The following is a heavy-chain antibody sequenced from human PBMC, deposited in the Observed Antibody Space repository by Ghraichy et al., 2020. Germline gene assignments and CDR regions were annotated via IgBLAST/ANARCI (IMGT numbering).Heavy chain of an antibody. Sequence: SETLSLTCTVSGGSISSYYWSWIRQPAGKGLEWIGRIYTSGSTNYNPSLKSRVTMSVDTSKNQFSLKLSSVTAADTAVYYCARDLESGSYSQYYFDYWGQGTLVTVSS. J-gene: IGHJ4*02. V-gene: IGHV4-4*07. D-gene: IGHD1-26*01. CDR1: GGSISSYY. CDR2: IYTSGST. CDR3: ARDLESGSYSQYYFDY.